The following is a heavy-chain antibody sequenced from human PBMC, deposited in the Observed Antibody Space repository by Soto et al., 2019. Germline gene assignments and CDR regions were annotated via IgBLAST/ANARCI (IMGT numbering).Heavy chain of an antibody. D-gene: IGHD2-15*01. CDR3: AKVVELDV. J-gene: IGHJ6*04. Sequence: EVLLLESGGGLVQPGGSLRLSCEASGFSFSSFAMNWVRQAPGKGLEWVSAIGDSGASTYYADSVKGRFTISRDNSRNTLYMQLNSPRSEDTAVYYCAKVVELDVWGNGTTVTVSS. CDR2: IGDSGAST. CDR1: GFSFSSFA. V-gene: IGHV3-23*01.